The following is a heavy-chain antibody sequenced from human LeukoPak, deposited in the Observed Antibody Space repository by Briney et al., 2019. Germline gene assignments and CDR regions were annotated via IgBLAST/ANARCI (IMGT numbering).Heavy chain of an antibody. CDR2: IYYSGST. CDR3: ARKTSLVGYSGGLGFNY. J-gene: IGHJ4*02. V-gene: IGHV4-59*01. Sequence: SETLSPTCTVSGGSISSYYWSWIRQPPGKGLEWIWYIYYSGSTNYNPSLKSRVTISVDTSKNQFSLKLTSVTAADTAVYYCARKTSLVGYSGGLGFNYWGQGILVTVSS. D-gene: IGHD6-25*01. CDR1: GGSISSYY.